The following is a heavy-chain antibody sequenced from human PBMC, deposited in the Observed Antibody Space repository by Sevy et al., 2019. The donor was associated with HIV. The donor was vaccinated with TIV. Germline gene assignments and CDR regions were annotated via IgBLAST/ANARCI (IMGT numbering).Heavy chain of an antibody. CDR2: IFSSGST. D-gene: IGHD6-13*01. CDR3: VSLFLSYRSGWSYFDY. Sequence: GGSLRLSCAISGFTVNDKYIIWVRQAPGKGLEWVSVIFSSGSTYYADSAKSRFTISRDNSKNTVELQMNSVRAEDTAVYYCVSLFLSYRSGWSYFDYWGQGTMVTVSS. J-gene: IGHJ4*02. V-gene: IGHV3-66*02. CDR1: GFTVNDKY.